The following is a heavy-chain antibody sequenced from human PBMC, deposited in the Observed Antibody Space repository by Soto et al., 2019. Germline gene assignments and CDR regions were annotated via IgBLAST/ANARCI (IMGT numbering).Heavy chain of an antibody. CDR3: AASRAYDSSVYSGFHYGMDV. V-gene: IGHV3-9*01. CDR1: GFTFDDYA. CDR2: LSCKGVTI. J-gene: IGHJ6*02. D-gene: IGHD3-22*01. Sequence: EVQLVESGGDLVQPGRSLRLSCAASGFTFDDYAMHWVRQVPGKGLQWVSGLSCKGVTIGYAASVKGRFTITRDNAKESVYLPMNGLRPDDTAFYYCAASRAYDSSVYSGFHYGMDVWGLGTTVTVS.